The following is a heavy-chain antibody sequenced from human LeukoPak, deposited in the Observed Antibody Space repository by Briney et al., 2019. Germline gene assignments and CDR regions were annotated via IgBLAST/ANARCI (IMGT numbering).Heavy chain of an antibody. CDR1: GFTFSSYA. D-gene: IGHD3-10*01. J-gene: IGHJ6*03. V-gene: IGHV3-64*01. CDR3: ARGPSWGSGSYSLLDMDV. CDR2: ISSNGGST. Sequence: GGSLRLSCAASGFTFSSYAMHWVRQAPGKGLEYVSAISSNGGSTYYANSVKGRFTISRDNSKNTLYLQMGSLRAEDMAVYYCARGPSWGSGSYSLLDMDVWGKGTTVTVSS.